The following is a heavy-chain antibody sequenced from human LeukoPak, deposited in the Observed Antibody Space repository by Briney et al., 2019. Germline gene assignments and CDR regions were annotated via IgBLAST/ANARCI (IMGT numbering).Heavy chain of an antibody. CDR1: GYTLTELS. V-gene: IGHV1-24*01. Sequence: ASVKVSCKVSGYTLTELSMHWVRQAPGKGLEWMGGFDPEDGETIYAQKFQGRVTMTEDTSTDTAYMELSSLRSEDTAVYYCATGDILTGYHIGAFDIWGQGTMVTVSS. J-gene: IGHJ3*02. CDR2: FDPEDGET. CDR3: ATGDILTGYHIGAFDI. D-gene: IGHD3-9*01.